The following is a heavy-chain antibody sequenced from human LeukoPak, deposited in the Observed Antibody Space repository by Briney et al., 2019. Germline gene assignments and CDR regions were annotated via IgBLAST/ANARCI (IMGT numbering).Heavy chain of an antibody. CDR1: GFTFRSHA. D-gene: IGHD5-12*01. CDR2: ILNSGDTK. CDR3: TKDGLRDYDFDF. V-gene: IGHV3-23*01. J-gene: IGHJ5*01. Sequence: GGSLRLSCAASGFTFRSHAMSWVHQAPGKGLEWVSNILNSGDTKYYADSVKGRFIVSRDNSKDTLYLQMDRLRVDDTAVYYCTKDGLRDYDFDFWGPGTLVTVSS.